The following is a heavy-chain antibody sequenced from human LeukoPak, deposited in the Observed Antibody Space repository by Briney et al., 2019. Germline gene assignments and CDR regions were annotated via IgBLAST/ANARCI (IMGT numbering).Heavy chain of an antibody. Sequence: SETLSLTCTVSGGSISSSSYYWGWIRQSPGRGLEWIGSIYYSGSTYYNPSLKSRVTISVDTSENQFSLKLSSVTAADTAVYYCARPGITLIRGVSAFEFWGQGTLVTVST. V-gene: IGHV4-39*01. CDR2: IYYSGST. CDR1: GGSISSSSYY. CDR3: ARPGITLIRGVSAFEF. D-gene: IGHD3-10*01. J-gene: IGHJ4*02.